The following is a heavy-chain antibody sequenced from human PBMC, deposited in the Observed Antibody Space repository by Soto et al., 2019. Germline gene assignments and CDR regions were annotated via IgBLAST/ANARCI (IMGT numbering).Heavy chain of an antibody. D-gene: IGHD3-22*01. V-gene: IGHV4-34*01. CDR1: GGSFGGYY. CDR3: ARGASRTYYYDSSGYYAWNY. CDR2: INHSGST. Sequence: SETLSLTCAVYGGSFGGYYWSWIRQPPGKGLEWIGEINHSGSTNYNPSLKSRVTISVDTSKNQFSLKLSSVTAADTAVYYCARGASRTYYYDSSGYYAWNYWGQGTLVTVSS. J-gene: IGHJ4*02.